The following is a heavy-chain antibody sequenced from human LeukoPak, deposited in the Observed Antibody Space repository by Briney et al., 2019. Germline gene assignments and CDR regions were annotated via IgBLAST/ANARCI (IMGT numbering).Heavy chain of an antibody. CDR2: INPNSGGT. V-gene: IGHV1-2*02. Sequence: ASVKVSCKASGYTFTGCYMHWVRQAPGQGLEWMGWINPNSGGTNYAQKLQGRVTMTTDTSTSTAYMELRSLRSDDTAVYYCARRSGSYFGDLDYWGQGTLVTVSS. CDR1: GYTFTGCY. J-gene: IGHJ4*02. D-gene: IGHD1-26*01. CDR3: ARRSGSYFGDLDY.